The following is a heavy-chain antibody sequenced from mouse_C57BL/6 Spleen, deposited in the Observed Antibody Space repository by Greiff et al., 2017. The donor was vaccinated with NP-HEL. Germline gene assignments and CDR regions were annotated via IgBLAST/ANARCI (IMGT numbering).Heavy chain of an antibody. CDR1: GYSITSGYY. Sequence: EVKLQESGPGLVKPSQSLSLTCSVTGYSITSGYYWNWIRQFPGNKLEWMGYISYDGSNNYNPSLKNRISIPRDTSKNQFFLKLNSVTTEDTATYDCARDGYGHAMDYWGQGTSVTVSS. V-gene: IGHV3-6*01. J-gene: IGHJ4*01. CDR2: ISYDGSN. D-gene: IGHD2-14*01. CDR3: ARDGYGHAMDY.